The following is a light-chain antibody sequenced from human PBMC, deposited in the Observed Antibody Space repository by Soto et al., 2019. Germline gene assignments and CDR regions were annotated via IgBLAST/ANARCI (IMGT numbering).Light chain of an antibody. Sequence: QSVLTQPASVAGSPGHSITSSCTGTSSDVGGYNYVSWYQQHPGKAPKLMIYEVSNRPSGVSNRFSGSKSGTSASLAISGLRSEDEAVYYCASWDDRLGAVIFGGGTKVTVL. CDR2: EVS. CDR1: SSDVGGYNY. J-gene: IGLJ2*01. V-gene: IGLV2-14*01. CDR3: ASWDDRLGAVI.